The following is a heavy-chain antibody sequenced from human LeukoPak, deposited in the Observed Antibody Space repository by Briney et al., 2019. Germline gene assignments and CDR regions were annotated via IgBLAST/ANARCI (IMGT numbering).Heavy chain of an antibody. D-gene: IGHD3-3*01. Sequence: SETLSLTCAVYGGSFSGYYWSWIRQPPGKGLERIGEINHSGSTNYNPSLKSRVTISVDTSKSQFSLKLSSVTAADTAVYYCARGSLDFWSGYINGMDVWGQGTTVTVSS. CDR2: INHSGST. CDR3: ARGSLDFWSGYINGMDV. V-gene: IGHV4-34*01. CDR1: GGSFSGYY. J-gene: IGHJ6*02.